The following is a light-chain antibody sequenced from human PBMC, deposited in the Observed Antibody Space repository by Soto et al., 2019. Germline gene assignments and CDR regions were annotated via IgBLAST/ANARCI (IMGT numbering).Light chain of an antibody. J-gene: IGKJ3*01. CDR2: AAS. CDR3: QQTYSTPFT. CDR1: QRIDNY. V-gene: IGKV1-39*01. Sequence: IQMTQSPSSLSASVGDRVTITCRASQRIDNYLNWYHQKPGKAPKLLIYAASNVQSGVPSRFSGSGSGTDFTLTISNLQPEDFATYYCQQTYSTPFTLGPGTKVDIK.